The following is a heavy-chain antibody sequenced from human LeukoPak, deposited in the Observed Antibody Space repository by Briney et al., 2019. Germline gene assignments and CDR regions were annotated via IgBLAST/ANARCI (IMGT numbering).Heavy chain of an antibody. V-gene: IGHV3-66*01. CDR3: ARDAETSLAN. CDR2: IYLDGRA. CDR1: GFAVSSKY. J-gene: IGHJ4*02. Sequence: GGSLRLSCAVSGFAVSSKYMNWVRQAPGKGLEWVTVIYLDGRADYADSVKGRFTISSDNSKNTVYLQMNSLKDEDTAVYYCARDAETSLANWGQGTLVTVSP. D-gene: IGHD5-24*01.